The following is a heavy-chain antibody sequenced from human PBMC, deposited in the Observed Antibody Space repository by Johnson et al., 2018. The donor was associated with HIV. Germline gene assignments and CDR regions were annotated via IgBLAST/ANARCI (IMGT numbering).Heavy chain of an antibody. CDR1: GFIFSSYG. CDR3: TTAGPPDYNFWSGYNAFDI. V-gene: IGHV3-30*03. CDR2: ISYDGSNK. J-gene: IGHJ3*02. Sequence: QVQLVESGGGVVQPGRSLRLSCAASGFIFSSYGMHWVRQAPGKGLEWVAVISYDGSNKYYADSVKGRFTISRDDSKNTLYLQMNSLKTEDTAVYYCTTAGPPDYNFWSGYNAFDIWGQGTMVTVSS. D-gene: IGHD3-3*01.